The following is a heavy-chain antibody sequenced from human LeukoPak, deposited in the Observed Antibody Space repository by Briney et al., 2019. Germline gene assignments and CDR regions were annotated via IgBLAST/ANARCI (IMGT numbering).Heavy chain of an antibody. D-gene: IGHD1-1*01. CDR3: ASIKYPWSY. Sequence: GGSLRLSCAASGFTFSDYYMSWIRQAPGKGLEWVSYISSTGGIIYYADSVKGRFTISRDNSKSTLYLQMNSLRAEDTAVYYCASIKYPWSYWGQGTLVTVSS. J-gene: IGHJ4*02. CDR2: ISSTGGII. V-gene: IGHV3-11*01. CDR1: GFTFSDYY.